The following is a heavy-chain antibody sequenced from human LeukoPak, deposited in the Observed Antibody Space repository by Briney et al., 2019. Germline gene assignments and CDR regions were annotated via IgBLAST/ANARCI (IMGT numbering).Heavy chain of an antibody. D-gene: IGHD4-23*01. CDR3: ARGYGNSPYYYYYYMDV. CDR2: IFHSGNT. Sequence: SETLSLTCSVSGGSIRSYHWNWIRQPPGKGLEWIGYIFHSGNTNYNPSLRSRVTISLDTSKNQISLELSSVTAADTALYYCARGYGNSPYYYYYYMDVWGKGTTVTVSS. CDR1: GGSIRSYH. J-gene: IGHJ6*03. V-gene: IGHV4-59*01.